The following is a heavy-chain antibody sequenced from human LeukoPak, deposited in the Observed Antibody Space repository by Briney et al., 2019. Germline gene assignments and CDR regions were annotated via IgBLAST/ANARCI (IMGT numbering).Heavy chain of an antibody. V-gene: IGHV3-53*04. CDR2: IYSAGDT. Sequence: GGSLRLSCVASGFTVSSNDMSWVRQAPGKGLEWVSVIYSAGDTYYAHSVKGRFTISRHNSENTLYLHMKSLRVEDTAVYFCARGGTPGYSSGRIDYWGQGTLVTVSS. CDR1: GFTVSSND. J-gene: IGHJ4*02. CDR3: ARGGTPGYSSGRIDY. D-gene: IGHD6-19*01.